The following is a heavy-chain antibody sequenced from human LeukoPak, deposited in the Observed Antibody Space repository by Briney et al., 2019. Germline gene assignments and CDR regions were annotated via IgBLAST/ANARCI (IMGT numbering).Heavy chain of an antibody. Sequence: PGGSLRLSCAASGFMFSSYSMHWVRQAPGKGLEWVAVISYDGTNKYYTDSVKGRFTVSKDNSKNTLYLQMNSLRVEDTAVYYCAKGGYYDFWSGYSNWFDPWGQGTLVTVPS. J-gene: IGHJ5*02. CDR3: AKGGYYDFWSGYSNWFDP. V-gene: IGHV3-30*04. CDR2: ISYDGTNK. CDR1: GFMFSSYS. D-gene: IGHD3-3*01.